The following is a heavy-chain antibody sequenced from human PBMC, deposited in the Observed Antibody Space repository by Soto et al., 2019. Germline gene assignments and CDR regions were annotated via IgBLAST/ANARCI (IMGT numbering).Heavy chain of an antibody. D-gene: IGHD3-3*01. J-gene: IGHJ5*02. Sequence: GASVKVSCKASGYTFTSYGISWVRQAPGQGLERMGWISAYNGNTNYAQKLQGRVTMTTDTSTSTAYMELRSLRSDDTAVYYCARNFWSGYSAWFDPWGQGTLVTVSS. CDR2: ISAYNGNT. CDR3: ARNFWSGYSAWFDP. V-gene: IGHV1-18*01. CDR1: GYTFTSYG.